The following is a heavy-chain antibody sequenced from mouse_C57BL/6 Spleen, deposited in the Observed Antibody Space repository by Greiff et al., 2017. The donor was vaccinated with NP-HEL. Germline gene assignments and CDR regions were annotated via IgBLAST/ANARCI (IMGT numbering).Heavy chain of an antibody. Sequence: EVQLQESGPGLVKPSQSLSLTCSVTGYSITSGYYWNWIRQFPGNKLEWMGYISYDGSNNYNPSLKNRISITRDTSKNQFFLKLNSVTTEDTATYYCARGGYVPYFDVWGTGTTVTVSS. CDR1: GYSITSGYY. CDR3: ARGGYVPYFDV. V-gene: IGHV3-6*01. CDR2: ISYDGSN. D-gene: IGHD2-2*01. J-gene: IGHJ1*03.